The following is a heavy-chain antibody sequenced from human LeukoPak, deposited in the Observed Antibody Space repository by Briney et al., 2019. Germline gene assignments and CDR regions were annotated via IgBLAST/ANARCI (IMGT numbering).Heavy chain of an antibody. J-gene: IGHJ4*02. CDR3: ARDRLAGSTYYGLLYY. D-gene: IGHD3-3*01. CDR1: GYTLTGLS. V-gene: IGHV1-46*01. CDR2: INPSGGST. Sequence: ASVKLSCNGSGYTLTGLSMHWVRQAPGQGLEWMGIINPSGGSTSYAQKFQGRVTMTRDTSTSTVYMELSSLRSEDTAVYYCARDRLAGSTYYGLLYYWGQGTLVTVSS.